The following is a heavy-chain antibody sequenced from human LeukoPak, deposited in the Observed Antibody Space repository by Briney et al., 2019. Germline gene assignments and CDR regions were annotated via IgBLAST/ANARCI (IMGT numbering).Heavy chain of an antibody. D-gene: IGHD5-24*01. J-gene: IGHJ4*02. CDR3: ARATWLQFFDY. CDR2: IYHSGST. Sequence: SETLSLTCAVSGSSISGSNWWSWVRQPPGKGLEWIGEIYHSGSTNYNPSLKSRVTISVDKSKNQFSLKLSSVTAADTAVYYCARATWLQFFDYWGQGILVTVSS. V-gene: IGHV4-4*02. CDR1: GSSISGSNW.